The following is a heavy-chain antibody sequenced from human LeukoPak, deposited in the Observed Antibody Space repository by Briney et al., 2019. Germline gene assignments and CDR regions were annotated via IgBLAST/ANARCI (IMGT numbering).Heavy chain of an antibody. CDR2: ISDSSDTI. J-gene: IGHJ2*01. CDR3: ARDFRAPRWFFDL. V-gene: IGHV3-48*02. Sequence: GGSLRLSCAASGFTFSSYSMNWVRQAPGKGLEWVSYISDSSDTIYYADSVKGRFTISRDNVKNSLFLQMNSLRDEDTAVYYCARDFRAPRWFFDLWGRGTLVTVSS. CDR1: GFTFSSYS.